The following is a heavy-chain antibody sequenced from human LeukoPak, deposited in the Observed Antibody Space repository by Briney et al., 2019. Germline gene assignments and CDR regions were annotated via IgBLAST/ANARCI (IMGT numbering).Heavy chain of an antibody. CDR3: ARDRSSGWYWFDP. CDR2: IYYSGST. V-gene: IGHV4-59*01. CDR1: GCSISSYY. Sequence: SETLSLTCTVSGCSISSYYWSWIRQPPGKGLEWIGYIYYSGSTNYNPSLKSRVTISVDASKNQFSLKLSSVTAADTAVYYCARDRSSGWYWFDPWGQGTLVTVSS. D-gene: IGHD6-19*01. J-gene: IGHJ5*02.